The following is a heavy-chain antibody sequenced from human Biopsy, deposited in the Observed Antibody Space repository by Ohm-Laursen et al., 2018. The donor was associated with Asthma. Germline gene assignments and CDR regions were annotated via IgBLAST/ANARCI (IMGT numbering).Heavy chain of an antibody. V-gene: IGHV4-31*03. CDR1: YGSITSGGYY. CDR2: IDYSGST. Sequence: TLSLTCTVSYGSITSGGYYWTWIRQHQGKGLEWIGFIDYSGSTYYNPSLKSRVSISIDTSKNQFSLKLSSVTAADTAVYYCARAQDYYDSRGYYRSFDYWGQGTLVTVSS. J-gene: IGHJ4*02. CDR3: ARAQDYYDSRGYYRSFDY. D-gene: IGHD3-22*01.